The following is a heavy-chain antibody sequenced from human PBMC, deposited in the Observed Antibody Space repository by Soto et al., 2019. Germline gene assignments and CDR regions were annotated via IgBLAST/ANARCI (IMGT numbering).Heavy chain of an antibody. CDR1: GGSISSGDYY. Sequence: KTSETLSLTCTVSGGSISSGDYYWSWIRQPPGKGLEWIGYIYYSGSTYYNPSLKSRVTISVDTSKNQFSLKLSSVTAADTAVYYCARYCSSTSCHNWFDPWGQGTLVTVPQ. D-gene: IGHD2-2*01. CDR3: ARYCSSTSCHNWFDP. CDR2: IYYSGST. V-gene: IGHV4-30-4*01. J-gene: IGHJ5*02.